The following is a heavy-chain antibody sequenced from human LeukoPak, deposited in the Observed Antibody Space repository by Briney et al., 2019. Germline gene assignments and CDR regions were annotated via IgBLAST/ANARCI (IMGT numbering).Heavy chain of an antibody. J-gene: IGHJ4*02. V-gene: IGHV4-34*01. CDR3: ARDPEDRLQPNFDY. CDR1: GGSFSGYY. CDR2: INHSGST. D-gene: IGHD5-24*01. Sequence: KPSETLSLTCAVYGGSFSGYYWSWIRQPPGKGLEWIGEINHSGSTNYNPSLKSRVTISVDTSKNQFSLKLSSVTAADTAVYYCARDPEDRLQPNFDYWGQGTLVTVSS.